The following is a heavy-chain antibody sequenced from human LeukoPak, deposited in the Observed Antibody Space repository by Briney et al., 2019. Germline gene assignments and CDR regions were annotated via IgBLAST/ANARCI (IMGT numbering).Heavy chain of an antibody. J-gene: IGHJ4*02. V-gene: IGHV3-23*01. Sequence: PGGSLRLSCAASGFTFSSYAMSWVRQAPGKGLEWVSAISGSGGSTYYADSVKGRFTISRDNSKNTLYLQMNSLRAEDTAVYYCAKWPDLGLRFLEWSIDYWGQGTLVTVSS. CDR1: GFTFSSYA. CDR2: ISGSGGST. CDR3: AKWPDLGLRFLEWSIDY. D-gene: IGHD3-3*01.